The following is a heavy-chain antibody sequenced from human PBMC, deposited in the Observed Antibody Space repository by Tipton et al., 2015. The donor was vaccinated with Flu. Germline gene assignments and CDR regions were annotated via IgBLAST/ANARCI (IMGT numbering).Heavy chain of an antibody. Sequence: TLSLTCTVSGGSISSGSYYWSWIRQPAGKGLEWIGRIYTSGSTNYNPSLKSRVTISVDTSKNQFSLKLSSVTAADTAVYYCARGQIFGWFDPWGQRTLVTVSS. V-gene: IGHV4-61*02. CDR3: ARGQIFGWFDP. D-gene: IGHD2/OR15-2a*01. CDR2: IYTSGST. J-gene: IGHJ5*02. CDR1: GGSISSGSYY.